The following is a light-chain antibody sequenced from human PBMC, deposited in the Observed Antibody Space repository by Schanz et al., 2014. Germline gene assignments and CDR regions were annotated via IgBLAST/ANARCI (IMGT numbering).Light chain of an antibody. CDR2: GAS. J-gene: IGKJ4*01. CDR3: QQYGSSPRGSLT. CDR1: QSVASNF. Sequence: EIVLTQSSGTLSLSPGERATLSCRASQSVASNFLAWYQQRPGQAPRLLIYGASSRATGVPDRFSGSGSGTDFTLTITRLEPEDFAVYYCQQYGSSPRGSLTFGGGTKVEIK. V-gene: IGKV3-20*01.